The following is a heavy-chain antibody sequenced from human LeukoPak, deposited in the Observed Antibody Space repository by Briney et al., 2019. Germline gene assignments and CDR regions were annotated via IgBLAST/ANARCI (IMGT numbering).Heavy chain of an antibody. CDR3: ARHPIDYGDYGV. Sequence: SETLSLTCTVSGGSISSYYWSWIRQPPGKGLEWIGYIYYSGSTNYNPSLKSRVTITADTSKNQFSLKLSSVTAADTAVYYCARHPIDYGDYGVWSKGTTVTV. V-gene: IGHV4-59*08. CDR2: IYYSGST. J-gene: IGHJ6*03. D-gene: IGHD4-17*01. CDR1: GGSISSYY.